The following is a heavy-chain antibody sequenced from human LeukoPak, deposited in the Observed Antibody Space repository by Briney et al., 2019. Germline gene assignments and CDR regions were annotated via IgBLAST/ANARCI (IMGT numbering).Heavy chain of an antibody. V-gene: IGHV1-69*13. J-gene: IGHJ4*02. CDR2: IISIFGTA. CDR1: GGTFSSYA. D-gene: IGHD2-15*01. CDR3: ARVRRYCSGGSCYPHYFDY. Sequence: SVKVSCKASGGTFSSYAISWVRQAPGQGLEWMGGIISIFGTANYAQKFQGRVTITADESTSTAYMELSSLRSEDTAVYYCARVRRYCSGGSCYPHYFDYWGQGTLVTVS.